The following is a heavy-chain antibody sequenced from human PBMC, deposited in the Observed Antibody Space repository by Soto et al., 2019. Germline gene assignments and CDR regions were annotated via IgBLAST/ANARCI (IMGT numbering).Heavy chain of an antibody. V-gene: IGHV3-30-3*01. J-gene: IGHJ4*02. CDR2: ISYDGSNK. CDR3: ARDKRDLRFVEWSYYFAY. D-gene: IGHD3-3*01. CDR1: GFTFSSYA. Sequence: QVQLVESGGGVVQPGRSLRLSCTASGFTFSSYAMHWFRQAPGKGLEWVAVISYDGSNKYYADSVKGRLTNSRDNSKNTLYLQMNSLRAEDTAVSYCARDKRDLRFVEWSYYFAYWGQGTLVTVSS.